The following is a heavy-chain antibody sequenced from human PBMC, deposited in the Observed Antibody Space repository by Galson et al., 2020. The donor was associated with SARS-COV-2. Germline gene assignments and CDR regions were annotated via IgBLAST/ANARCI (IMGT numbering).Heavy chain of an antibody. CDR3: AKVRRRSYWLLSGFDY. CDR2: ITWNSGYL. D-gene: IGHD3-9*01. CDR1: GLTYEEYA. Sequence: GGSLRLSCEASGLTYEEYALHWVRQCPGKGMEWVQGITWNSGYLDYADSVKGRFTISRDNAKNSLYLQMNSLRPDDTALYYCAKVRRRSYWLLSGFDYWGQGTLVTVSS. V-gene: IGHV3-9*01. J-gene: IGHJ4*02.